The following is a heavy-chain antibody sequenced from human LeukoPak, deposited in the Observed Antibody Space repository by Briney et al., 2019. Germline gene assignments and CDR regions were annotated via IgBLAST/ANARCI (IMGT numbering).Heavy chain of an antibody. CDR3: ARIMSYDFWSARLGWFDP. J-gene: IGHJ5*02. Sequence: PGGSLRLSCAASGFTFSDYYMSWIRQAPGKGLEWVSYISSSGSTIYYADSVKGRFTISRDNAKNSLYLQMNSLRAEDTAVYYCARIMSYDFWSARLGWFDPWGQGTLVTASS. V-gene: IGHV3-11*01. CDR1: GFTFSDYY. CDR2: ISSSGSTI. D-gene: IGHD3-3*01.